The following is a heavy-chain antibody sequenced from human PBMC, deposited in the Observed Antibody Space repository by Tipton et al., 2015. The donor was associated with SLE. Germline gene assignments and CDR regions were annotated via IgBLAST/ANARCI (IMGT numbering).Heavy chain of an antibody. J-gene: IGHJ3*01. V-gene: IGHV5-51*03. Sequence: QSGPEVKKPGESLKISCKGSGYYFTNYWIGWVRQMPGKGLEWMGIMYPGDSDTRYSPSFQGQVTISADKSISTAYLQWSSLKASDTAMYYCARPDCTGGICYRRGAFDFWGQGTMVTVSS. CDR1: GYYFTNYW. CDR3: ARPDCTGGICYRRGAFDF. D-gene: IGHD2-8*02. CDR2: MYPGDSDT.